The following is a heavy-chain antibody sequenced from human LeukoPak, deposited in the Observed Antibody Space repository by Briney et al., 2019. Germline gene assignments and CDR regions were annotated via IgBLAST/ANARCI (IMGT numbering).Heavy chain of an antibody. CDR3: ARLGRYGSGSYYFDY. Sequence: SETLSLTCAVYGGSFSGYYWSWIRQPPGKGLEWIEEINHSGSTNYNPSLKSRVTISVDTSKNQFSLKLSSVTAADTAVYYCARLGRYGSGSYYFDYWGQGTLVTVSS. J-gene: IGHJ4*02. CDR2: INHSGST. CDR1: GGSFSGYY. D-gene: IGHD3-10*01. V-gene: IGHV4-34*01.